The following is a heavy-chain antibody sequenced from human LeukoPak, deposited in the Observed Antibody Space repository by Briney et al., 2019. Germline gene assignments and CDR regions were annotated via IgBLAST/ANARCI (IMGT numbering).Heavy chain of an antibody. J-gene: IGHJ4*02. V-gene: IGHV1-8*03. CDR1: GYTFARYD. Sequence: ASVKVSWKASGYTFARYDINWVRQATGQGLEWMGWINTKSGMTGHAQKFQGRITITKDTSINTVYMELSSLSSEDTAVYFCARVDGSVDYWGQGTLVTVSS. D-gene: IGHD3-22*01. CDR2: INTKSGMT. CDR3: ARVDGSVDY.